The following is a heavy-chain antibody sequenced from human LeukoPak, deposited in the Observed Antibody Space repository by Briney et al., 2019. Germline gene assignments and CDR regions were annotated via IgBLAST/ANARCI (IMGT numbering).Heavy chain of an antibody. V-gene: IGHV1-18*01. CDR1: GYTFTSYG. CDR3: ARANPYLYSSSFRDS. J-gene: IGHJ4*02. CDR2: ISAYNGST. D-gene: IGHD2-2*01. Sequence: GASVQVSCKASGYTFTSYGMSWVRQAPGQGLEWTGWISAYNGSTNYAQKLQGRVTLTTDTSTRTAYMELRSLRSDDTAVYDCARANPYLYSSSFRDSWGQGTLVTVSS.